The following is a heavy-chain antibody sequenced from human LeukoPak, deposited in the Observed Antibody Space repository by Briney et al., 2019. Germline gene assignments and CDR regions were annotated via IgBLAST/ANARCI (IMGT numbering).Heavy chain of an antibody. CDR2: ISSNGGST. CDR3: ARAIGGTTGFDP. CDR1: GFTFSSYA. Sequence: GGSLRLSCAASGFTFSSYAMHWVRQAPGKGLEYVSAISSNGGSTYYANSVKGRFTISRDNSKNTLYLQMGSLRAEDMAVYYCARAIGGTTGFDPWGQGTLVTISS. V-gene: IGHV3-64*01. J-gene: IGHJ5*02. D-gene: IGHD1-7*01.